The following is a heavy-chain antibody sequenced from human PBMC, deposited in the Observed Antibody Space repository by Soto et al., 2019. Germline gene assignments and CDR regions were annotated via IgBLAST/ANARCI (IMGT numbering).Heavy chain of an antibody. D-gene: IGHD2-8*01. V-gene: IGHV1-69*02. CDR1: GGTFSSYT. CDR3: ARGTRTFSPPGFDY. Sequence: GASVKVSCKASGGTFSSYTISWVRQAPGQGLEWMGRIIPILGIANYAQKFQGRVTITADTSKNQFSLQLNSVTPEDTAVYYCARGTRTFSPPGFDYWGQGTLVTVSS. J-gene: IGHJ4*02. CDR2: IIPILGIA.